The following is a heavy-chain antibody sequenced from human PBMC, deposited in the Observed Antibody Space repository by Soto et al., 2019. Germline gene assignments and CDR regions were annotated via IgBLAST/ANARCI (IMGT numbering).Heavy chain of an antibody. J-gene: IGHJ2*01. D-gene: IGHD6-19*01. CDR3: ARDGANSSSWYFDL. Sequence: SLRLSCAASGFSLSSYEMNWVRQAPGKGLEWVSYIDSRGTTMYYADAVKGRFTISRDNAKNSVFLQMSSLGAEDTAVYYCARDGANSSSWYFDLWGRGTLVTVSS. V-gene: IGHV3-48*03. CDR1: GFSLSSYE. CDR2: IDSRGTTM.